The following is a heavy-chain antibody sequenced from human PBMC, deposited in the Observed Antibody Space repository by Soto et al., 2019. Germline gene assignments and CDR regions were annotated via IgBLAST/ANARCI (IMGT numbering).Heavy chain of an antibody. J-gene: IGHJ4*02. V-gene: IGHV1-18*01. CDR3: AREYCTTTSCYGPDY. D-gene: IGHD2-2*01. CDR1: GYTFTDYG. CDR2: ISTVNANA. Sequence: ASVKVSCKASGYTFTDYGISWVRQAPGQGLEWMGWISTVNANADYTQTLQGRVTMTTDTSTSTAYMELRSLRSDDTAVYYCAREYCTTTSCYGPDYWGQGPLVTVSS.